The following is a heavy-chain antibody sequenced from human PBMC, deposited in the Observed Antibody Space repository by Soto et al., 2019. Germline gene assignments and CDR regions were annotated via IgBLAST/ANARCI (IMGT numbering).Heavy chain of an antibody. V-gene: IGHV4-39*01. J-gene: IGHJ4*02. CDR3: ASGGEGSIAVAG. D-gene: IGHD6-19*01. CDR1: GGSISGSSYY. Sequence: PSETLSLTSTVSGGSISGSSYYWGWICQPQGEGLEGIGAIYYTGRTYYKPSLKSRVTISVDTSKNQFSLKLNSVSAADTAVYYCASGGEGSIAVAGWGQGTLVTVSS. CDR2: IYYTGRT.